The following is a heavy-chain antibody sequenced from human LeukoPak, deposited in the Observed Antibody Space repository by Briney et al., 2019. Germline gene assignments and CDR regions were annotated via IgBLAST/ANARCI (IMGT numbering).Heavy chain of an antibody. J-gene: IGHJ5*02. CDR2: IYYSGST. CDR1: GGSISSGDYY. V-gene: IGHV4-30-4*01. D-gene: IGHD3-10*01. Sequence: SETLSLTCTVSGGSISSGDYYWSWIRQPPGKGLEWIGYIYYSGSTYYNPSLKSRVTISVDTSKNQFSLKLSSVTAADTAVYYCASYYYGSGSSRYNWFDPWGQGTLVTVSS. CDR3: ASYYYGSGSSRYNWFDP.